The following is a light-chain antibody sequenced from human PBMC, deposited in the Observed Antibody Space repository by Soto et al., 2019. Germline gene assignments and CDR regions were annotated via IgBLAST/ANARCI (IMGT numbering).Light chain of an antibody. J-gene: IGKJ4*01. CDR1: QSVSSSY. V-gene: IGKV3-20*01. CDR2: GAS. Sequence: EIVLTQSPGTLSLSPGERASLSCRASQSVSSSYLAWYQQKPGQAPRLLIYGASSRATGIPDRFSGSGSGTDFTLTISRLEPEEFAVYFCQQYGRSPLTFGGGTKVELK. CDR3: QQYGRSPLT.